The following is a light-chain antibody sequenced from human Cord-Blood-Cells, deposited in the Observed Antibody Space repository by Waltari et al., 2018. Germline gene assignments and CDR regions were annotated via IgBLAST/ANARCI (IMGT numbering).Light chain of an antibody. CDR3: QQRRNWPPT. V-gene: IGKV3-11*01. CDR2: DAF. CDR1: QSVSRS. J-gene: IGKJ1*01. Sequence: EIVLTQSPATQSLSPGERATLSCRAIQSVSRSLAWYQQKPGQAPRLLIYDAFTRATGIPARFSGSGSGTDFTLTISSLEPEDFAVYYCQQRRNWPPTFGQGTKVEIK.